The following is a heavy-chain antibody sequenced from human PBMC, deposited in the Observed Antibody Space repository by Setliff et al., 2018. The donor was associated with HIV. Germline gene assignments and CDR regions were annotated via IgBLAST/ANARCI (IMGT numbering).Heavy chain of an antibody. CDR3: ARYGGNSFWFDP. V-gene: IGHV4-61*02. Sequence: KPSETLSLTCTVSGGSISTGSYYWSWIRQPAGKGLEWIGSFYHSTTYYNPSLKSRVTISVDTSKNQFSLKLISVTAADTAVYYCARYGGNSFWFDPWGQGTLVTVSS. J-gene: IGHJ5*02. D-gene: IGHD2-21*01. CDR2: FYHSTT. CDR1: GGSISTGSYY.